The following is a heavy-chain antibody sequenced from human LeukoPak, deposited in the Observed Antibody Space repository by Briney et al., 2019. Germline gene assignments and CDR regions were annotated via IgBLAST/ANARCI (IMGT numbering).Heavy chain of an antibody. CDR2: IKEDGTVK. V-gene: IGHV3-7*02. CDR3: AASITMFDY. D-gene: IGHD3-10*01. J-gene: IGHJ4*02. Sequence: GGSLRLSCAASGFTFSRYWMSWVRQAPGKGLEWVANIKEDGTVKYYVESVKGRFTISRDNTKNSLYLQMNSLRAEDTAVYYCAASITMFDYWGQGTLVTVSS. CDR1: GFTFSRYW.